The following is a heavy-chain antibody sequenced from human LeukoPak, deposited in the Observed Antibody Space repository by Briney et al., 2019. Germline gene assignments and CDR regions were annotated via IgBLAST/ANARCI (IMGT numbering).Heavy chain of an antibody. J-gene: IGHJ4*02. CDR3: ARVGTIFGVAKGNDY. Sequence: ASVKVSCKASGYTFTSYDINWVRQATGQGLEWMGWMNPNSGNTGYAQKFQGRVTMTRNTSISTAYMELSSLRSEDTTVYYCARVGTIFGVAKGNDYWGQGTLVTVSS. V-gene: IGHV1-8*01. D-gene: IGHD3-3*01. CDR2: MNPNSGNT. CDR1: GYTFTSYD.